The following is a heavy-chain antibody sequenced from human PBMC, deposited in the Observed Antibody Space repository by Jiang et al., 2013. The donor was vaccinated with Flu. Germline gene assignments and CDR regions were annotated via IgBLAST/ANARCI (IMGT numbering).Heavy chain of an antibody. CDR3: ARARGSTYYYYYMDF. Sequence: EVKKPGASVKVSCKASGYPFTNYAMHWVRQAPGQRPEWMGWINAGNGNTKYSQNFQGRVTITRDTSASTAYMELSSLRSEDTAVYYCARARGSTYYYYYMDFWGSGTTVTVSS. D-gene: IGHD1-26*01. CDR1: GYPFTNYA. J-gene: IGHJ6*03. CDR2: INAGNGNT. V-gene: IGHV1-3*01.